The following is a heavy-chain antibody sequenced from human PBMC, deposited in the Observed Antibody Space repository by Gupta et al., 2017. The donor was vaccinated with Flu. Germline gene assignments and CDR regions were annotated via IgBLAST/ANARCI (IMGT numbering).Heavy chain of an antibody. D-gene: IGHD1-1*01. J-gene: IGHJ3*02. Sequence: PGKGLEWMGTIYPSDPDTRYSPSFQGQVTISADKSINTVHLQWDSLKASDTSIYYCARRGGSESKIGNDAFDIWGQGAMLTVSS. CDR2: IYPSDPDT. CDR3: ARRGGSESKIGNDAFDI. V-gene: IGHV5-51*01.